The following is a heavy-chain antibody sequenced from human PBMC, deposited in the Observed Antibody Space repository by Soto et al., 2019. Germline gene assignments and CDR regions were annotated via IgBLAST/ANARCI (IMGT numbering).Heavy chain of an antibody. D-gene: IGHD6-13*01. J-gene: IGHJ4*02. CDR1: GDSVSCNSAA. CDR3: VRGFARDSSRSDY. V-gene: IGHV6-1*01. Sequence: SQTLSLTCAISGDSVSCNSAAWNWIRQSPSRGLEWLGRTYYRSKWYNDYAESVKSRIIINPDTSKNQFSLQLNSVTPEDTAVYYCVRGFARDSSRSDYWGQGTLVTVSS. CDR2: TYYRSKWYN.